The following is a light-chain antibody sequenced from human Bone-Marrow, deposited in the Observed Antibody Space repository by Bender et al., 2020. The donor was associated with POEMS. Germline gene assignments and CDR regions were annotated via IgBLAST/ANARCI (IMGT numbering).Light chain of an antibody. Sequence: HSALTQTASVSGSPGQSITISCTGTTNDVGNYNLVSWYQQYPGKAPKLMIYDVNERPSGVSNRFSGSKSGNTASLTISGLQAEDEAHHFCTSYSGRSSSPVVFGGGTELTVL. CDR1: TNDVGNYNL. V-gene: IGLV2-23*02. CDR3: TSYSGRSSSPVV. CDR2: DVN. J-gene: IGLJ2*01.